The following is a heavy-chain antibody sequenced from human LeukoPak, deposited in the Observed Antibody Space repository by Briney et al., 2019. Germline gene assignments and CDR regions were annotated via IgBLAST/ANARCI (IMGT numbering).Heavy chain of an antibody. Sequence: GESLKISCKGSGYSFTSYWVGWVRQMPGKGLEWMGIIYPGDSDTRYSPSFQGQVTISADKSISTAYLQWSSLKASDTAMYYCARHVLGDARDGYNWWWFDPWGQGTLVTVSS. V-gene: IGHV5-51*01. CDR3: ARHVLGDARDGYNWWWFDP. CDR1: GYSFTSYW. J-gene: IGHJ5*02. D-gene: IGHD5-24*01. CDR2: IYPGDSDT.